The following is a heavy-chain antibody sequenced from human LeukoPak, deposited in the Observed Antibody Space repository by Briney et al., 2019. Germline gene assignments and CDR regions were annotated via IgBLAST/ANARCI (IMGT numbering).Heavy chain of an antibody. CDR1: GFTFREYS. J-gene: IGHJ4*02. CDR3: AKGTTPIAVAGYFDY. V-gene: IGHV3-23*01. CDR2: ISGSGGST. Sequence: GGSLRLSCAASGFTFREYSMSWVRQAPGKGLEWVSAISGSGGSTYYADSVKGRFTISRDNSKNTLYLQMNSLRAEDTAVYYCAKGTTPIAVAGYFDYWGQGTLVTVSS. D-gene: IGHD6-19*01.